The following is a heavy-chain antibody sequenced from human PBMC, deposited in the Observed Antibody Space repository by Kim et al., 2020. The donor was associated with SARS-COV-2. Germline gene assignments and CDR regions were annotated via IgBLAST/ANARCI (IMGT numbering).Heavy chain of an antibody. D-gene: IGHD2-2*01. J-gene: IGHJ6*03. CDR3: ARSPSRAYCSSTSCYYYYMDV. V-gene: IGHV1-2*02. CDR2: INPNSGGT. Sequence: ASVKVSCKASGYTFTGYYMHWVRQAPGQGLEWMGWINPNSGGTNYAQKFQGRVTMTRDTSISTAYMELSRLRSDDTAVYYCARSPSRAYCSSTSCYYYYMDVWGKGTTVTVSS. CDR1: GYTFTGYY.